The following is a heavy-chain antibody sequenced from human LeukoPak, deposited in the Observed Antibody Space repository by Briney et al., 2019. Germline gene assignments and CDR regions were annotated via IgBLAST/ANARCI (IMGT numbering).Heavy chain of an antibody. CDR3: ARGILYCSSTSCPHRGSWFDP. J-gene: IGHJ5*02. V-gene: IGHV1-18*01. D-gene: IGHD2-2*01. Sequence: GASVKVSCKASGYTFTSYGISWVRQAPGQGLEWMGWISAYNGNTNYAQKLQGRVTMTTDTSTSTAYMELRSLRSDDTAVYYCARGILYCSSTSCPHRGSWFDPWGQGTLVTVS. CDR1: GYTFTSYG. CDR2: ISAYNGNT.